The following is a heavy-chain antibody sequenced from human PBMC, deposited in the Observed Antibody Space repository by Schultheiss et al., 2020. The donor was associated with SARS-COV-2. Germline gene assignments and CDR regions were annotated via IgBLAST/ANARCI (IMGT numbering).Heavy chain of an antibody. J-gene: IGHJ3*02. CDR2: INHSGST. CDR3: ARSYDRFFGAFDI. V-gene: IGHV4-34*01. Sequence: SETLSLTCAVYGGSFSGYYWSWIRQPPGKGLEWIGEINHSGSTNYNPSLKSRVTISVDTSKNQFSLKLSSVTAADTAVYYCARSYDRFFGAFDIWGQGTMVTVSS. CDR1: GGSFSGYY. D-gene: IGHD3-9*01.